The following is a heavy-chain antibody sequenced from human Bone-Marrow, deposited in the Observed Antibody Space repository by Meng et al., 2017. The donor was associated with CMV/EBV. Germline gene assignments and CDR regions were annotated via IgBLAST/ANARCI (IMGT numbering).Heavy chain of an antibody. D-gene: IGHD2-15*01. CDR3: ARDHGRAPAEYFQH. J-gene: IGHJ1*01. CDR1: GYTFINYG. Sequence: GESLKISCKASGYTFINYGISWVRQAPGQGLEWMGWISAYKDNTNYAQKFQDRVTMTTDTSTSTAYMELSSLRSEDTAVYYCARDHGRAPAEYFQHWGQGTLVTVSS. CDR2: ISAYKDNT. V-gene: IGHV1-18*01.